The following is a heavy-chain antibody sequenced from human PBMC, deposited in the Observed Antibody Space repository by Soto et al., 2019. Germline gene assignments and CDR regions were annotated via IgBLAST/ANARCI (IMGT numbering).Heavy chain of an antibody. CDR2: ISYDGHYI. J-gene: IGHJ6*02. V-gene: IGHV3-30*18. CDR3: AKGILSATIARYAMDV. Sequence: QVQLVESGGGVVQPGASLRLSCEASGFAFSSYAMHWVRQAPGKGLEWVGVISYDGHYIYYADSVKGRFTISRDNSKNTLYVQVNSLRPEDTAVYDGAKGILSATIARYAMDVWGQGNTVTVSS. D-gene: IGHD2-21*01. CDR1: GFAFSSYA.